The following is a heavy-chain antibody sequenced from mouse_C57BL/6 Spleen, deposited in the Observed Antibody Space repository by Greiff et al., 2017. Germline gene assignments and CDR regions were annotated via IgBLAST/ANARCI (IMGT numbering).Heavy chain of an antibody. J-gene: IGHJ4*01. CDR3: ARWPFRPYAMDY. Sequence: VQLKQPGAELVKPGASVKMSCKASGYTFTSYWITWVKQRPGQGLEWIGDIYPGSGSTNYNEKFKSKATLTVDTSSSTAYMQLSSLTSEDSAVYYCARWPFRPYAMDYWGQGTSVTVSS. CDR2: IYPGSGST. CDR1: GYTFTSYW. V-gene: IGHV1-55*01.